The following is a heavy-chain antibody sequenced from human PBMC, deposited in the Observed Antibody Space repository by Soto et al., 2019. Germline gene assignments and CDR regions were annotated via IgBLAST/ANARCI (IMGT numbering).Heavy chain of an antibody. CDR3: ARASSKRGYSYGPDY. V-gene: IGHV4-34*01. CDR2: INHSGST. D-gene: IGHD5-18*01. CDR1: GGSFSGYY. Sequence: PSETLSLTCAVYGGSFSGYYWTCIRQPPGKGLEWIGEINHSGSTNCNPSLKSRVTISVDTSKNQFSLKLSSVTAADTAVYYCARASSKRGYSYGPDYWGQGTLVTVS. J-gene: IGHJ4*02.